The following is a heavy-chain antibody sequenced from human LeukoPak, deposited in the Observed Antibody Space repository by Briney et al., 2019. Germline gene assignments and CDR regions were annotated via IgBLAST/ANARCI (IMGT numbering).Heavy chain of an antibody. J-gene: IGHJ4*02. CDR3: ARDSSTYYYGSGSYGGSVDY. CDR2: IRYDSSNK. D-gene: IGHD3-10*01. CDR1: GFTLSSYG. V-gene: IGHV3-30*02. Sequence: GGSLRLSCAASGFTLSSYGMQWVRQAPGKGLEWVTLIRYDSSNKYYADSVKGRFTISRDNSKNTLYLQMNSLRAEDTAIYYCARDSSTYYYGSGSYGGSVDYWGQGTLVTVSS.